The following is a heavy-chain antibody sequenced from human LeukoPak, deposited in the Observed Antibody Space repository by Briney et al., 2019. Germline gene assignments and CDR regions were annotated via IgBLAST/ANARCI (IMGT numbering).Heavy chain of an antibody. Sequence: GGSLRLSCAASGFTFSSDGMHRVRQGPGKGREWGAVVLYDGSTKYYADSVKGRFTISGDNSKTTLYLQMNSLRAEDTAVYYCAREFVSYSNYDFGDDAFDIWGQGTMVTVSS. V-gene: IGHV3-33*01. D-gene: IGHD4-11*01. CDR2: VLYDGSTK. J-gene: IGHJ3*02. CDR3: AREFVSYSNYDFGDDAFDI. CDR1: GFTFSSDG.